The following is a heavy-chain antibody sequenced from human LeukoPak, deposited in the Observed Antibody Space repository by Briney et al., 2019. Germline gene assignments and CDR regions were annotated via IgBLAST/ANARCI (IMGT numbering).Heavy chain of an antibody. CDR3: ASSGNDGDSGY. J-gene: IGHJ4*02. CDR2: IYYSGST. CDR1: GGSISSYY. V-gene: IGHV4-59*01. D-gene: IGHD3-10*01. Sequence: KASETLSLTCTVSGGSISSYYWSWIRQPPGKGLEWIGYIYYSGSTNYNPSLKSRVTISVDTSKNQFSLKLSSVTAADTAVYYCASSGNDGDSGYWGQGTLVTVSS.